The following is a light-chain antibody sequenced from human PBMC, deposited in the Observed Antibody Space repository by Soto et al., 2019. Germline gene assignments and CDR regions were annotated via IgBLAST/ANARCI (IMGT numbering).Light chain of an antibody. CDR1: SSDIGGYNS. J-gene: IGLJ1*01. CDR3: SSFTDGNNLD. V-gene: IGLV2-8*01. Sequence: SVLTQSPSASGSPAQSVTTSCTGTSSDIGGYNSVSWYQQHPGKAPTVMIYDVTKRPSGVPDRFSGSKSGNTASLTVSALQAEDEADYSCSSFTDGNNLDFGTGTKVTVL. CDR2: DVT.